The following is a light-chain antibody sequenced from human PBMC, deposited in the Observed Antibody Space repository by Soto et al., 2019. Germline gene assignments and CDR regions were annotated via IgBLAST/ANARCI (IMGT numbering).Light chain of an antibody. Sequence: QSVLTQPASVSGSPGQSITISCTGTSSDVGGYNYVSWYQQHPGKAPKLMIYEVSNRPSGISSRFSGSKSGNTASLTISGLQAEDEADYYCSSRTSSITYVFGTGTKVNVL. CDR1: SSDVGGYNY. CDR2: EVS. V-gene: IGLV2-14*01. J-gene: IGLJ1*01. CDR3: SSRTSSITYV.